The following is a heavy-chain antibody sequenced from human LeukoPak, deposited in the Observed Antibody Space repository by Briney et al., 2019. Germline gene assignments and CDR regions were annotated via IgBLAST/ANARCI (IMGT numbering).Heavy chain of an antibody. Sequence: GASVKVSCKASGGTFSSYAISWVRQAPGQGLEWMGGIIPIFGTANYAQKFQGRVTITADKSTGTAYMELSSLRSEDTAVYYCARDVVVPAALDYWGQGTLVTVSS. D-gene: IGHD2-2*01. CDR1: GGTFSSYA. CDR2: IIPIFGTA. J-gene: IGHJ4*02. V-gene: IGHV1-69*06. CDR3: ARDVVVPAALDY.